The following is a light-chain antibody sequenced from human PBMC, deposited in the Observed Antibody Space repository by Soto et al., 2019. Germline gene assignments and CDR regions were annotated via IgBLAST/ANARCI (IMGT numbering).Light chain of an antibody. J-gene: IGKJ1*01. CDR2: GAS. Sequence: DIPMTQSPSSLSASVGDRVIITCRASQTITTHLNWYQQKPGKAPQLLIYGASTLQSRVASRFAGGHSGTDFTLPISILQAEDFATYCYQHAHRTPWTFCQGTQVQIK. CDR1: QTITTH. V-gene: IGKV1-39*01. CDR3: QHAHRTPWT.